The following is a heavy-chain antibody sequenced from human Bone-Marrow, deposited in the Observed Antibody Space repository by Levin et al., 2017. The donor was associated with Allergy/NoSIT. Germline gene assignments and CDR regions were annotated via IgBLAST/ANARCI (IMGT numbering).Heavy chain of an antibody. V-gene: IGHV3-15*01. CDR2: IKSKTDGGTA. Sequence: KPGESLKISCAGSGLTFSNAWMSWVRQAPGKGLEWVGRIKSKTDGGTADYAAPVKGRFSISRDDSKKTLYLHMDNLKTEETAVYHCTTAGRAATITPFDHWGRGTLVTVSS. CDR3: TTAGRAATITPFDH. D-gene: IGHD5-12*01. CDR1: GLTFSNAW. J-gene: IGHJ4*02.